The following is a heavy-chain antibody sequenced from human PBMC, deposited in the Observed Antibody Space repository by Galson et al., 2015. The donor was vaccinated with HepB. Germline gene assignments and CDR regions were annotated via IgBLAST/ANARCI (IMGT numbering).Heavy chain of an antibody. CDR2: IIPVFDTP. V-gene: IGHV1-69*06. Sequence: SVKVSCKASGDSFNHYAVNWLRQAPGQGLEWMGGIIPVFDTPIYAQGFQDRVTITADKSTSTAYVELSSLNFEDTAVYYCARDRTQYYDTSGYSGVFDIWGQGTVVTVSS. D-gene: IGHD3-22*01. CDR3: ARDRTQYYDTSGYSGVFDI. J-gene: IGHJ3*02. CDR1: GDSFNHYA.